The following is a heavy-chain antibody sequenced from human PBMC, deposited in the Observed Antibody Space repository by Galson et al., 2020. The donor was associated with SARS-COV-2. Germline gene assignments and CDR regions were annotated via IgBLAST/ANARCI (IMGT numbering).Heavy chain of an antibody. D-gene: IGHD6-19*01. CDR1: GGSFSGYY. J-gene: IGHJ4*02. Sequence: SETLSLTCAVYGGSFSGYYWSWIRQPPGKGLEWIGEINHSGSTNYNPSLKSRVTISVDTSKNQFSLKLSSVTAADTAVYYCARGRVAVAGARGLNFDYWGQGTLVTVSS. V-gene: IGHV4-34*01. CDR3: ARGRVAVAGARGLNFDY. CDR2: INHSGST.